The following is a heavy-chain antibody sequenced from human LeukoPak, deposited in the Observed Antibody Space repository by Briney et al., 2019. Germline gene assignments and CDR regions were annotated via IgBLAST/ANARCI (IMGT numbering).Heavy chain of an antibody. D-gene: IGHD2-21*02. J-gene: IGHJ4*02. Sequence: ASVKVSCKASGYTFTSYGISWVRQAPGQGLEWMGWISAYNGNTNYAQKLQGRVTMTTDTSTSTAYMELRSLRSEDTAVYYCARDSPYCGGDCSFDYWGQGTLVTVSS. V-gene: IGHV1-18*01. CDR3: ARDSPYCGGDCSFDY. CDR2: ISAYNGNT. CDR1: GYTFTSYG.